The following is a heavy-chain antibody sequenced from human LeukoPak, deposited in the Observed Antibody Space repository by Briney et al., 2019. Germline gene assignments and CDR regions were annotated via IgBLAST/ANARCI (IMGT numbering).Heavy chain of an antibody. CDR3: ARVGSAAGTGYDY. V-gene: IGHV3-21*01. CDR1: GFTFSSYS. J-gene: IGHJ4*02. Sequence: GGSLRLSCAASGFTFSSYSMNWVRQAPGKGLEWVSSISSSSYIYYADSVKGRFTISRDNAKNSLYLQMNSLRAEDTAVYYCARVGSAAGTGYDYWGQGTLVTVSS. CDR2: ISSSSYI. D-gene: IGHD6-13*01.